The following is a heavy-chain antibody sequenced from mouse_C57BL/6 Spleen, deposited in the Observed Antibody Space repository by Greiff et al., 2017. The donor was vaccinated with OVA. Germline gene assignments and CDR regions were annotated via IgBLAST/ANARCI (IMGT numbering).Heavy chain of an antibody. D-gene: IGHD1-1*01. CDR3: ARDSTVVADWYCDV. CDR1: GYSITSGYY. Sequence: EVQRVESGPGLVKPSQSLSLTCSVTGYSITSGYYWNWIRQFPGNKLEWMGYISYDGSTNYNPSLKNRISITRDTSKNQFFLKLNSVTTEDTATYYCARDSTVVADWYCDVWGTGTTVTVSS. V-gene: IGHV3-6*01. CDR2: ISYDGST. J-gene: IGHJ1*03.